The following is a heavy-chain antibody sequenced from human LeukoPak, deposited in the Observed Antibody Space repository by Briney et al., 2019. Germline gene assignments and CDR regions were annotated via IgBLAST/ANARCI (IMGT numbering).Heavy chain of an antibody. CDR1: GLTFSSYA. V-gene: IGHV3-30-3*01. CDR3: ARGASGAQIDY. J-gene: IGHJ4*02. D-gene: IGHD1-26*01. CDR2: ISYDGSNK. Sequence: GGSLRLSCAASGLTFSSYAMHWVRQAPGKGLEWVAVISYDGSNKYYADSVKGRFTISRDNSKNTLYLQMNSLRAEDTAAYYCARGASGAQIDYWGQGTLVTVSS.